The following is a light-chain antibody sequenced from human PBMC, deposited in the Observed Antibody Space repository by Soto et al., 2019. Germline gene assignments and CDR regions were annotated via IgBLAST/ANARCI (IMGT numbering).Light chain of an antibody. V-gene: IGKV1-39*01. Sequence: DIQLTQSPSSLSASVGDRVTITCQASQDISNHLNWYQQKPGKAPNLLIYDASDLETGVPSRFSGSGSGTDFTLTISSLQPEDFATYYCQQSYSTPWTFGQGTKVEIK. CDR3: QQSYSTPWT. J-gene: IGKJ1*01. CDR1: QDISNH. CDR2: DAS.